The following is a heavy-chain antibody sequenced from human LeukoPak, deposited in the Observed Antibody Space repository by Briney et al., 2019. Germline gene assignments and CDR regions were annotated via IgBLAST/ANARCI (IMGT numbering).Heavy chain of an antibody. CDR2: ISSSGSTI. CDR1: GFTFSDYY. Sequence: GGSLRLSCAASGFTFSDYYMSWIRQAPGKGLEWVPYISSSGSTIYYADSVKGRFTISRDNAKNSLYLQMNSLRAEDTAVYYCARDRELVRGFFDYWGQGTLVTVSS. CDR3: ARDRELVRGFFDY. V-gene: IGHV3-11*04. J-gene: IGHJ4*02. D-gene: IGHD6-13*01.